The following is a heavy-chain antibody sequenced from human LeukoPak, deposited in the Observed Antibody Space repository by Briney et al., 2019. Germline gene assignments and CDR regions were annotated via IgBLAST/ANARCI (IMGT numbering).Heavy chain of an antibody. CDR1: GFTFSSYW. CDR2: VRGDGGTT. CDR3: AKGREAYSGSYTPFGY. V-gene: IGHV3-74*01. D-gene: IGHD1-26*01. J-gene: IGHJ4*02. Sequence: GGSLRLSCAASGFTFSSYWMHWVRQAPGKGVVWVSRVRGDGGTTSYADSVKGRFTISRDNAKNTLYLQMNSLRVEDTAIYYCAKGREAYSGSYTPFGYWGPGTLVTVSS.